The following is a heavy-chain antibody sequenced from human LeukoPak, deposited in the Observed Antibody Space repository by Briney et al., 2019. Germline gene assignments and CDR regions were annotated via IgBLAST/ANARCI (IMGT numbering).Heavy chain of an antibody. J-gene: IGHJ5*02. V-gene: IGHV1-18*01. CDR3: ARGPEITMVRGVIIPYNWFDP. D-gene: IGHD3-10*01. Sequence: ASVKVSCKASGYTFTSYGISWVRQAPGQGLEWMGWISAYNGNTNYAQKLQGRVTMTTDTSTSTAYMELRSLRSDDTAVYYCARGPEITMVRGVIIPYNWFDPWGRGTLVTVSS. CDR1: GYTFTSYG. CDR2: ISAYNGNT.